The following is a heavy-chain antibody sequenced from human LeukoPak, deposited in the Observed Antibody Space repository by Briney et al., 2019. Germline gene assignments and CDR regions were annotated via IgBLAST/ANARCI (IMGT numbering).Heavy chain of an antibody. CDR1: GGSFNGYY. V-gene: IGHV4-34*01. Sequence: SETLSLTCAVYGGSFNGYYWSWIRQAPGKGLEWIGDINHSGSTNYNPSLKSRVTMSVDTSKNQFSLKLSSVTAADTAVYYCARHYYGSGSIMDVWGQGTTVTVSS. CDR3: ARHYYGSGSIMDV. CDR2: INHSGST. D-gene: IGHD3-10*01. J-gene: IGHJ6*02.